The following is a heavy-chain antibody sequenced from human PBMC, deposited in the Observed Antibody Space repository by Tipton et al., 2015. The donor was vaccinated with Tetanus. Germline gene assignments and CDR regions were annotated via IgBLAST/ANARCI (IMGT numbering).Heavy chain of an antibody. V-gene: IGHV3-23*01. Sequence: SLRLSCAASGFTFSSYAMSWVRQAPGKGLEWVSAISGSGGSTYYADSVKGRFTISRDNSKNTLYLQMNSLRAEDAAVYYCAKDGVYYDSSGGDYWGQGTLVTVSS. CDR2: ISGSGGST. D-gene: IGHD3-22*01. CDR1: GFTFSSYA. J-gene: IGHJ4*02. CDR3: AKDGVYYDSSGGDY.